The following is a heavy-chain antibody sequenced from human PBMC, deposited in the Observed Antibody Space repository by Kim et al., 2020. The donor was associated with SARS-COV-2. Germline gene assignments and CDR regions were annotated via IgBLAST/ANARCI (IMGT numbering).Heavy chain of an antibody. D-gene: IGHD6-13*01. V-gene: IGHV3-48*02. J-gene: IGHJ4*02. CDR2: IIGSGSAI. Sequence: GGSLRLSCAASGFAFSICAMNWVRQAPGKGLEWVSYIIGSGSAIYYAESVKGRFTISRDNAKNSLYLQMNSLRDEDTALYYCVRDLSYGSYWYKFFSYLGPGTLVTVSS. CDR3: VRDLSYGSYWYKFFSY. CDR1: GFAFSICA.